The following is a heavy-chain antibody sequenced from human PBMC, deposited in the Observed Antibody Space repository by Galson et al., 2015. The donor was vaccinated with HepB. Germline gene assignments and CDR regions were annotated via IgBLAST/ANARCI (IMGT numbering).Heavy chain of an antibody. V-gene: IGHV3-30*09. CDR3: AKARRRPSGNYYGYDFDF. J-gene: IGHJ4*02. CDR2: ISYDGSNK. Sequence: SLRLSCAASGFTFSSYAMHWVRQAPGKGLEWVAVISYDGSNKYYADSVKGRFAISRDNSKNTLYLQMNSLRAEDTALYYCAKARRRPSGNYYGYDFDFWGQGTPVTVSS. D-gene: IGHD1-26*01. CDR1: GFTFSSYA.